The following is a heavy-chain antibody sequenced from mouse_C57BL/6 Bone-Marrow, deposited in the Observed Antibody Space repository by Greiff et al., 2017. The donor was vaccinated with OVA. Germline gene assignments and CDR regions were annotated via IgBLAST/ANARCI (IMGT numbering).Heavy chain of an antibody. CDR1: GFTFSDYG. CDR3: AGYDGQQDYYAMDY. CDR2: ISSGSSTI. V-gene: IGHV5-17*01. Sequence: EVKLVESGGGLVKPGGSLKLSCAASGFTFSDYGMHWVRQAPEKGLEWVAYISSGSSTIYYADTVKGRFTISRDNAKNTLFLQMTSLRSEDTAMYYCAGYDGQQDYYAMDYWGQGTSVTVSS. J-gene: IGHJ4*01. D-gene: IGHD2-3*01.